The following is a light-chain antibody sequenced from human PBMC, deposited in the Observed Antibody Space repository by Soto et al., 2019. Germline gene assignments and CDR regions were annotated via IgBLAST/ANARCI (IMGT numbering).Light chain of an antibody. CDR3: QTWATVPDWV. J-gene: IGLJ3*02. Sequence: QHVLTQSPSASASLGASVKLTCTLSSGHSTYAIAWHQQQPEKGPRYLMKLDSDGSHSKGDGIPDRFSGSSSGAERYLTISSLQSEDEADYYCQTWATVPDWVFGGGTKRTVL. CDR2: LDSDGSH. V-gene: IGLV4-69*01. CDR1: SGHSTYA.